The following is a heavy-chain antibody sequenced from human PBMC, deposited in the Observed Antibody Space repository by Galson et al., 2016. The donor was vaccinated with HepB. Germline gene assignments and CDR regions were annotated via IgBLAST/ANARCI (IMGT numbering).Heavy chain of an antibody. CDR1: GFTFSRYG. Sequence: SLRLSCAASGFTFSRYGMHWVRQAPGKGLEWVAVIWYDGSNKYYADSVKGRFTISRDNSKNTLYLQMNNLRPEDTAVYYCAKDYAVAARPPDYWGQGTLVTVSS. CDR3: AKDYAVAARPPDY. J-gene: IGHJ4*02. V-gene: IGHV3-33*06. D-gene: IGHD6-6*01. CDR2: IWYDGSNK.